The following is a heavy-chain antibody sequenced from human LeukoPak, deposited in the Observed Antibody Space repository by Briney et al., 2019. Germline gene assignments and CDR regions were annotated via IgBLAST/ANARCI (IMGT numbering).Heavy chain of an antibody. CDR3: AKDSGSGWYEFR. V-gene: IGHV1-18*03. J-gene: IGHJ4*02. Sequence: ASVKVSCKASGYTFTSYGISWVRQAPGQGLEWMGWINTQNGNAYYSKEFQDRVTITRDTSASTAYMELSSLRSEDMAVYYCAKDSGSGWYEFRWGQGTLVTVSS. D-gene: IGHD6-19*01. CDR1: GYTFTSYG. CDR2: INTQNGNA.